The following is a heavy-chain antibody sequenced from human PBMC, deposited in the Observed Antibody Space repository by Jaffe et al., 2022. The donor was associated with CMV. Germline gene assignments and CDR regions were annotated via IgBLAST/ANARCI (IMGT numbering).Heavy chain of an antibody. D-gene: IGHD3-16*02. CDR1: GFTFSSYS. Sequence: EVQLVESGGGLVQPGGSLRLSCAASGFTFSSYSMNWVRQAPGKGLEWVSYISSSSSTIYYADSVKGRFTISRDNAKNSLYLQMNSLRDEDTAVYYCARDGYDYVWGSYRYTPPLDYWGQGTLVTVSS. V-gene: IGHV3-48*02. J-gene: IGHJ4*02. CDR3: ARDGYDYVWGSYRYTPPLDY. CDR2: ISSSSSTI.